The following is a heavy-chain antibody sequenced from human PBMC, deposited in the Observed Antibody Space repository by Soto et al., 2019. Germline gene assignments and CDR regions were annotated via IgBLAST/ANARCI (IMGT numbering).Heavy chain of an antibody. J-gene: IGHJ1*01. CDR1: GYSFITYG. D-gene: IGHD6-19*01. Sequence: QVQLVQSGAEVKKPGASVKVSCKASGYSFITYGITWVRQAPGQGLEWMGWISPYNGNTNYAQKLQGRVTMTRDTSTTTAYLELRSLTSDDTAVYYCASAREQWQATQHYQHWGQGTLVTVSS. V-gene: IGHV1-18*01. CDR2: ISPYNGNT. CDR3: ASAREQWQATQHYQH.